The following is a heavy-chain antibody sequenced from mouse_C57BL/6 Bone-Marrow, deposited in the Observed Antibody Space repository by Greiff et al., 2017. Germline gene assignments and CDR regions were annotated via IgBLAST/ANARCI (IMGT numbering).Heavy chain of an antibody. CDR1: GFNIKNTY. V-gene: IGHV14-3*01. CDR2: LDPANGNT. CDR3: ASYYYGSSYGTDY. J-gene: IGHJ2*01. Sequence: EVQLQQSVAELVRPGASVKLSCTASGFNIKNTYMHWVKQRPEQGLAWIGRLDPANGNTKYAPKFQGKATITADTSSNTAYLQLSSLTSEDTAIYYCASYYYGSSYGTDYWGQGTTLTVSS. D-gene: IGHD1-1*01.